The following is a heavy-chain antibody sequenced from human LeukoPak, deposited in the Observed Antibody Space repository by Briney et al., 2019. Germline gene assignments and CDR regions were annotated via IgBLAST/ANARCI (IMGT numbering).Heavy chain of an antibody. CDR2: IIPILGIA. CDR1: GGTFSSYA. J-gene: IGHJ3*02. Sequence: GSSVKVSCKASGGTFSSYAISWVRQAPGQGLEWMGRIIPILGIANYAQKFQGRVTITADKSTSTAYMELSSLRSEDTAVYYCARRPRSDAFDIWGQGTMVTVSS. V-gene: IGHV1-69*04. D-gene: IGHD3-16*02. CDR3: ARRPRSDAFDI.